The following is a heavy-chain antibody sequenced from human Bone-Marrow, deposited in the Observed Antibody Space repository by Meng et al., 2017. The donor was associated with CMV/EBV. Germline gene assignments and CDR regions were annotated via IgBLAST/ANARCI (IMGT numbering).Heavy chain of an antibody. CDR3: ARGPSIVVPAAISFDY. CDR2: INPSGGST. V-gene: IGHV1-46*01. Sequence: ASVKVSCKASGYTFTSYYMHWVRQAPGQGLEWMGIINPSGGSTSYAQKFQGRVTMTRDTSTSTVYMELSSLRSEDTAVYYCARGPSIVVPAAISFDYWGQGTLVTVSS. D-gene: IGHD2-2*01. CDR1: GYTFTSYY. J-gene: IGHJ4*02.